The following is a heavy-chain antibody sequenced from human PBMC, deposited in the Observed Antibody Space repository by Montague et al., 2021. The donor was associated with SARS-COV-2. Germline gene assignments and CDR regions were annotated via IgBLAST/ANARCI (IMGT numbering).Heavy chain of an antibody. CDR2: IYYSGST. CDR3: ARDPSRQLLLYPVGDYYYGMDF. Sequence: SETLSLTCTVSGGSISSSSYYWGWIRQPPGKGLEWIGSIYYSGSTYYNPSHKSRVTISVDTSKNQFSLKLNSVTAADTAVYYCARDPSRQLLLYPVGDYYYGMDFWGQGTTVTVSS. CDR1: GGSISSSSYY. V-gene: IGHV4-39*07. J-gene: IGHJ6*02. D-gene: IGHD2-2*02.